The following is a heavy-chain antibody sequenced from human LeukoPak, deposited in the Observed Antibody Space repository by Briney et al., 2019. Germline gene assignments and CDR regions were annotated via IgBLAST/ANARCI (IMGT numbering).Heavy chain of an antibody. CDR2: IRRGGDSA. CDR3: VKGGWLDN. Sequence: GGSLRLSCAASGFPFKKFEMSWVRQAPGKGPEWVSVIRRGGDSAYYGDSVKGRFTISRDDSKDTVDLQMNSLRAEDTAIYYCVKGGWLDNWGQGTLVTVPS. CDR1: GFPFKKFE. J-gene: IGHJ4*02. D-gene: IGHD6-19*01. V-gene: IGHV3-23*01.